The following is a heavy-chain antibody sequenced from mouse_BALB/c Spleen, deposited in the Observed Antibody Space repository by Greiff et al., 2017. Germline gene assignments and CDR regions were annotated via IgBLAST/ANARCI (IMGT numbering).Heavy chain of an antibody. CDR2: INPSNGRT. V-gene: IGHV1S81*02. CDR1: GYTFTSYW. Sequence: VQLQQPGAELVKPGASVKLSCKASGYTFTSYWMHWVKQRPGQGLEWIGEINPSNGRTNYNEKFKSKATLTVDKSSSTAYMELSSLTSEDSAVYYCARWDGYYPLFAYWGQGTLVTVSA. D-gene: IGHD2-3*01. J-gene: IGHJ3*01. CDR3: ARWDGYYPLFAY.